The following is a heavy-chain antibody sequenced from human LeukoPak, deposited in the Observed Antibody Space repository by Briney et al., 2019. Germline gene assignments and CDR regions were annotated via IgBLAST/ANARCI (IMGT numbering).Heavy chain of an antibody. Sequence: ASVKVSCKASGYTFTSYGISWVRQAPGQGLEWMGWISAYNGNTNYAQKLQGRVTMTTDTSTSTAYMELRSLRSDDTAVYYCARDLGSPPPSCYDYWGQGTLVTVSS. CDR3: ARDLGSPPPSCYDY. CDR2: ISAYNGNT. V-gene: IGHV1-18*01. J-gene: IGHJ4*02. CDR1: GYTFTSYG. D-gene: IGHD2-2*01.